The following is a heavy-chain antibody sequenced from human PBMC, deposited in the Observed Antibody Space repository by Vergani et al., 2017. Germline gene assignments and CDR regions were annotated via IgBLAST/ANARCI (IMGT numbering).Heavy chain of an antibody. CDR3: ARASHCINCYSEAPNGPGYYYMDV. Sequence: QVQLQESGPGLVKPSQTLSLTCTVSGASVSRGTYYWTWIRQPAGKKLEWIVRMYTSGHTIYNPSLESRVTMSVDTSKNQFSLQLSSVTAADTAVYYCARASHCINCYSEAPNGPGYYYMDVWGKGTTVTVSS. V-gene: IGHV4-61*02. CDR2: MYTSGHT. J-gene: IGHJ6*03. D-gene: IGHD2-21*01. CDR1: GASVSRGTYY.